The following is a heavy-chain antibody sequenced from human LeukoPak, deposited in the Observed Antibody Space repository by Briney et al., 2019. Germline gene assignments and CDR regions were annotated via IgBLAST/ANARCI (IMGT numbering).Heavy chain of an antibody. V-gene: IGHV1-3*03. D-gene: IGHD2/OR15-2a*01. CDR2: INAGNGNT. CDR3: AKDITAYYSGFDY. Sequence: ASVKVSCKASGYTFTSYAMHWVRQAPGQRLEWMGWINAGNGNTKYSQEFQGRVTITRDTSASTAYMELSSLRSEDMAVYYCAKDITAYYSGFDYWGQGTLVTVSS. CDR1: GYTFTSYA. J-gene: IGHJ4*02.